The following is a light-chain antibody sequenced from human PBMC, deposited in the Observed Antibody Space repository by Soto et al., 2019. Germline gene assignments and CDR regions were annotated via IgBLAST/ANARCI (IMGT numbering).Light chain of an antibody. V-gene: IGKV3-11*01. CDR1: ESVSSY. J-gene: IGKJ2*01. CDR3: QQRRNWPYT. Sequence: EIVLTQSPATLSLSPGERATLSCWASESVSSYLAWYQQKPDQAPRLLIYDASNRATGIPARFSGSASGTDFTLTISSLEPEDFAVYYCQQRRNWPYTFGQGTKLEIK. CDR2: DAS.